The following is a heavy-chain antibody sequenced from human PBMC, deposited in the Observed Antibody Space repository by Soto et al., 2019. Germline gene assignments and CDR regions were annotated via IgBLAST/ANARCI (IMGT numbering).Heavy chain of an antibody. CDR2: ISGSGGST. J-gene: IGHJ4*02. CDR3: AKNSGVVGATLDY. V-gene: IGHV3-23*01. D-gene: IGHD1-26*01. CDR1: GFTFSSYA. Sequence: GGSLRLSCAASGFTFSSYAMSWVRQAPGKGLEWVSAISGSGGSTYYADSGKGRFTISRDNSKNTLYLQMNSLRAEDTAVYYCAKNSGVVGATLDYWGQGTLVTVSS.